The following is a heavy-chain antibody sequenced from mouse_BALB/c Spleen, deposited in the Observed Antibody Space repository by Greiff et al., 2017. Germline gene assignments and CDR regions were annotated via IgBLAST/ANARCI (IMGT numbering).Heavy chain of an antibody. J-gene: IGHJ2*01. V-gene: IGHV5-6-5*01. D-gene: IGHD1-1*01. CDR2: ISIGGST. CDR1: GFTFSSYA. Sequence: EVHLVESGGGLVKPGGSLKLSCAASGFTFSSYAMSWVRQTPEKRLEWVASISIGGSTYYPDSVKGRFTISRDNARNILYLQMSSLRSEDTAMYYCARAVYYGSSYEEYFDYWGQGTTLTVSS. CDR3: ARAVYYGSSYEEYFDY.